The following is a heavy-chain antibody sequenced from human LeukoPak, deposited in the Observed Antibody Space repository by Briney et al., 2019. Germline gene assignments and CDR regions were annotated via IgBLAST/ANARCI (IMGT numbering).Heavy chain of an antibody. V-gene: IGHV5-10-1*01. CDR3: ARLAWNWFEP. CDR2: IDPSDSYT. J-gene: IGHJ5*02. Sequence: GESLRISCKGSGYSFTSDWISWVRQMPGKGVEWRGRIDPSDSYTNYSPSFQGHVTISADKSISTAYLQWSSLKASATAMYSCARLAWNWFEPWGQGTLVTVSS. CDR1: GYSFTSDW.